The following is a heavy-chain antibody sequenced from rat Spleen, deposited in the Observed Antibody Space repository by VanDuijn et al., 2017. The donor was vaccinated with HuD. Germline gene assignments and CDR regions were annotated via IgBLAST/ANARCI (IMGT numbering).Heavy chain of an antibody. J-gene: IGHJ1*01. V-gene: IGHV5S23*01. CDR2: ITNTGGST. CDR1: GFIFSNYG. D-gene: IGHD4-4*01. Sequence: EVQLVESGGGLVQPGRSLKFSCAASGFIFSNYGMTWIRQAPGKGLEWVASITNTGGSTYYRDSVKGRFTISKNNAKNTLYLQMDSLRSEDTATYYCARRGNSVFWNFDFWGPGTMVSVSS. CDR3: ARRGNSVFWNFDF.